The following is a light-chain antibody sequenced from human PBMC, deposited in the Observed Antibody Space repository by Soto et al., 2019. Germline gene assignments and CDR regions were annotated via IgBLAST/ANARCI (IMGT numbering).Light chain of an antibody. J-gene: IGLJ2*01. CDR2: SNN. CDR1: SSNIGSNT. CDR3: AAWDDGLNGVV. V-gene: IGLV1-44*01. Sequence: QSVLTQPPSASGTPGQRVTISCSGSSSNIGSNTVNWYHQLPGTAPNLLIYSNNQRPSVVPDRFSGSKSGTSASLAISGLQSEDEDAYYCAAWDDGLNGVVFGGGTQLTVL.